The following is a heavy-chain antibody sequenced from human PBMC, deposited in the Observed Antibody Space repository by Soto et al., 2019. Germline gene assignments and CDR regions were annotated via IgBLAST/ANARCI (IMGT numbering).Heavy chain of an antibody. V-gene: IGHV4-39*01. CDR1: GGSIRDDTYY. CDR3: ARLHCHRPNCVPLDP. Sequence: QLQLQESGPGLVKPSETLSLTCTVSGGSIRDDTYYWGWIRQPPGKGLEWIGSIYYSGTSSYNPSLTSRVTMSVATSKTQLSLSLSSVPAADTAVYYCARLHCHRPNCVPLDPWGQGTLVIVSS. D-gene: IGHD1-1*01. J-gene: IGHJ5*02. CDR2: IYYSGTS.